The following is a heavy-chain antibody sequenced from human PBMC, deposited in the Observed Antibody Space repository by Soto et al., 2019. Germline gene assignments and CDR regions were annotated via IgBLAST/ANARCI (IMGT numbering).Heavy chain of an antibody. V-gene: IGHV3-53*02. CDR2: IYSGGTT. CDR1: GFTVTSNY. Sequence: EVQLVETGGGLIQPGGSLRLSCAVSGFTVTSNYMSWVRQAPGKGLEWVSYIYSGGTTTYAESVKSRLTISRDNSKNTLYFQMNSLRAEDTAVYYCAIGGTRGWSPMPYWGQGTLVTVSS. CDR3: AIGGTRGWSPMPY. J-gene: IGHJ4*02. D-gene: IGHD6-19*01.